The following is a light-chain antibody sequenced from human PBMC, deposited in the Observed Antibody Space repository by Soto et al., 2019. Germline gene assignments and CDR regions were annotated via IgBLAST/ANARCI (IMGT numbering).Light chain of an antibody. CDR3: QQSYSTPS. CDR2: AAS. CDR1: QTISSW. Sequence: IQMTQSPSSLSASVGDRVTITCRASQTISSWLAWYQQKPGKAPKLLIYAASSLQSGVPSRFSGSGSGTDLTLTISSLQPEDFATYYCQQSYSTPSFGQGTRLEIK. J-gene: IGKJ5*01. V-gene: IGKV1-39*01.